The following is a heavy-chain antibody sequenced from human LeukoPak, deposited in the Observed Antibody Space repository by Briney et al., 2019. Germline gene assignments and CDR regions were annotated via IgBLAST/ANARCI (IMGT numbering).Heavy chain of an antibody. CDR1: GGTFSSYA. D-gene: IGHD2-8*01. Sequence: SVKVSXKASGGTFSSYAISWVRQAPGQELEWMGGIIPIFGTANYAQKFQGRVTITTDESTSTAYMELSSLRSEDTAVYYCARDREWPEDAFDIWGQGTMVTVSS. V-gene: IGHV1-69*05. CDR2: IIPIFGTA. CDR3: ARDREWPEDAFDI. J-gene: IGHJ3*02.